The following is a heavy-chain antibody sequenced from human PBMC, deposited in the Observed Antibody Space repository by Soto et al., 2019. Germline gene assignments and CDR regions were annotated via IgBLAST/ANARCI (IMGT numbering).Heavy chain of an antibody. D-gene: IGHD2-2*01. CDR1: GFTFSDYY. V-gene: IGHV4-31*02. J-gene: IGHJ5*02. CDR3: ARCSLVVVPAPGFDP. CDR2: IYYSGTT. Sequence: LRLSCAASGFTFSDYYMSWIRQHPGKGLEWIGYIYYSGTTYYNPSLKSRVTISVDTSKNQFSLKLSSVSAADTALYYCARCSLVVVPAPGFDPWGRGTLVTVSS.